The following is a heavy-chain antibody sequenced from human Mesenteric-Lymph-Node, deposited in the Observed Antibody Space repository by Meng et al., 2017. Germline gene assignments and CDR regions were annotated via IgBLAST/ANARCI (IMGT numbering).Heavy chain of an antibody. J-gene: IGHJ3*01. D-gene: IGHD2-15*01. CDR2: LSGNSGSA. CDR3: AREIYYSGPPSDAFDF. Sequence: GESLKISCAASGFNFDGYAMTWVRQAPGKGLEWVSTLSGNSGSAYYADSVKGRFTISRDNSKNTLHLQMNSLRAEDTAVYYCAREIYYSGPPSDAFDFWGHGTMVTVSS. V-gene: IGHV3-23*01. CDR1: GFNFDGYA.